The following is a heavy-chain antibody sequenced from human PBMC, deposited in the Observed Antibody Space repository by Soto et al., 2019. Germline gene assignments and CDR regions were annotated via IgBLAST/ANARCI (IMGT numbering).Heavy chain of an antibody. CDR2: IYHSGST. D-gene: IGHD1-26*01. J-gene: IGHJ6*02. CDR3: ARDRLEGGATVDDYYYYGMDV. Sequence: SETLSLTCTVSGCSISSGAYSWSWIRQAPGKGLEWIGYIYHSGSTYYNPSLNSRVTISVDRSKNQFSLKLSSVTAADTAVYYCARDRLEGGATVDDYYYYGMDVWGQGTTVTVSS. CDR1: GCSISSGAYS. V-gene: IGHV4-30-2*01.